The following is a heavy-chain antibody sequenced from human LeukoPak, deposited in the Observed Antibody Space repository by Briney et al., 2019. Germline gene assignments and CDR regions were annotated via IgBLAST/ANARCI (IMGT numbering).Heavy chain of an antibody. Sequence: PETLSLTCTVSGGSISSSSYYWGWIRQPPGKGLEWIGSIYYSGSTYYNPSLKSRVTISVDTSKNQFSLKLSSVTAADTAVYYCARTRIAVAGRDWFDPWGQGTLVTVSS. J-gene: IGHJ5*02. CDR1: GGSISSSSYY. D-gene: IGHD6-19*01. CDR3: ARTRIAVAGRDWFDP. CDR2: IYYSGST. V-gene: IGHV4-39*01.